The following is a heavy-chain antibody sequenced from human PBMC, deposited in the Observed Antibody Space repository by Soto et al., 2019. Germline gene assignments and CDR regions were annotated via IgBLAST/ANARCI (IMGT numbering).Heavy chain of an antibody. CDR2: IYYSGST. Sequence: SETLSLTCTVSGGPISSSSYYWGWIRQPPGKGPEWIGTIYYSGSTYYNPSLKSRVTISVDTSKNQFSLKLSSVTAADTAVYYCARSPYYYGSGSYQPFDYWGQGTLVTVSS. CDR1: GGPISSSSYY. CDR3: ARSPYYYGSGSYQPFDY. J-gene: IGHJ4*02. V-gene: IGHV4-39*07. D-gene: IGHD3-10*01.